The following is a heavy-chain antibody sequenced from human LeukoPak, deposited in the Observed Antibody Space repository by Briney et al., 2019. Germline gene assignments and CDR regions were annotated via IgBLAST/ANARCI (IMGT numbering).Heavy chain of an antibody. CDR2: IMAILDTA. CDR3: SRDQGIGDASDI. V-gene: IGHV1-69*04. CDR1: GGTFSSYA. Sequence: SSGKVSCKASGGTFSSYAISWGRQAPGQGLEWRGRIMAILDTADYAQKFQGRVAITADRSTSTSDMELSSLRSEDTAVYYCSRDQGIGDASDIWGQGTMVTVSS. J-gene: IGHJ3*02.